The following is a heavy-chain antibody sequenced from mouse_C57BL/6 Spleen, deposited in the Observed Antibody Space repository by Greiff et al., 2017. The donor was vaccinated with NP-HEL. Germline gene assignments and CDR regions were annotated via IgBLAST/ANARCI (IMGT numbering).Heavy chain of an antibody. CDR1: GYTFTSYW. CDR2: INPSNGGP. V-gene: IGHV1-53*01. Sequence: QVQLQQPGTELVKPGASVKLSCKASGYTFTSYWMHWVKQRPGQGLEWIGNINPSNGGPNYNEKFKSKATLTVDKSSSTAYMQLSSLTSEDSAVYYWARYGYDVRAMDYWGQGTSVTVSS. J-gene: IGHJ4*01. D-gene: IGHD2-2*01. CDR3: ARYGYDVRAMDY.